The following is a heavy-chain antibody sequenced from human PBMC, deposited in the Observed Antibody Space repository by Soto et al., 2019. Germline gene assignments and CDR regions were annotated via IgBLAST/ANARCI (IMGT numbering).Heavy chain of an antibody. D-gene: IGHD4-4*01. V-gene: IGHV4-34*01. J-gene: IGHJ6*03. CDR2: INHSGST. CDR1: GGSFSGYY. Sequence: PSETLSLTCAVYGGSFSGYYWSWIRQPPGKGLEWIGEINHSGSTNYNPSLKSRVTISVDTSKNQFSLKLSSVTAADTAVYYCARGKIRNYYRYYYMDVWGKGTTVTVSS. CDR3: ARGKIRNYYRYYYMDV.